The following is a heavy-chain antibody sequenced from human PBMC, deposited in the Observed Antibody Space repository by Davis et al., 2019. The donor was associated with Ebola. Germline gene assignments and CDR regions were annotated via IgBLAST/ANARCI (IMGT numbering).Heavy chain of an antibody. D-gene: IGHD3-22*01. CDR1: GFTFSSYS. CDR3: ARAGEYYYDSSGYYPPYYYYGMDV. Sequence: GESLKISCAASGFTFSSYSMNWVRQAPGKGLEWVSSISSSSSYIYYADSVKGRFTISRDNAKNSLYLQMNSLRAEDTAVYYCARAGEYYYDSSGYYPPYYYYGMDVWGQGTTVTVSS. J-gene: IGHJ6*02. V-gene: IGHV3-21*01. CDR2: ISSSSSYI.